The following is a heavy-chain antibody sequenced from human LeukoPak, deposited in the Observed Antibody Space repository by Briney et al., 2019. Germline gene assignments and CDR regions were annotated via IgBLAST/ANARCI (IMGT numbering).Heavy chain of an antibody. D-gene: IGHD5-18*01. CDR3: ARDGYQTKDAFDI. Sequence: GGSLRLSCAASGFTFSSYWMSWVRQAPGKGLEWVANIKQDGSEKYYVDSVKGRFTISSDNAKNSLYLQMNSLRAEDTAVYYCARDGYQTKDAFDIWGQGTMVTVSS. CDR1: GFTFSSYW. CDR2: IKQDGSEK. J-gene: IGHJ3*02. V-gene: IGHV3-7*01.